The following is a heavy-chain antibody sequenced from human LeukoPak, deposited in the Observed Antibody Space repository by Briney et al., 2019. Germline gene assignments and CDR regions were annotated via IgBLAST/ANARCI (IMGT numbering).Heavy chain of an antibody. CDR1: GGSLSSSGYY. Sequence: SETLSLTCIVSGGSLSSSGYYWGWIRQPPEKGLEWIGEINHSGSTNYNPSLKSRVTISVDTSKNQFSLKLSSVTAADTAVYYCARVGPKLLWFGERGHYFDYWGQGTLVTVSS. J-gene: IGHJ4*02. V-gene: IGHV4-39*07. CDR2: INHSGST. D-gene: IGHD3-10*01. CDR3: ARVGPKLLWFGERGHYFDY.